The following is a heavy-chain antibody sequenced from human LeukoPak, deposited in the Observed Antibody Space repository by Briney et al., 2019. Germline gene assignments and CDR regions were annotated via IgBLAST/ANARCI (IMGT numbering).Heavy chain of an antibody. CDR3: ARVGYSYAFDV. D-gene: IGHD1-1*01. CDR2: IDGTSNYI. V-gene: IGHV3-21*01. J-gene: IGHJ3*01. CDR1: GFTFSSHS. Sequence: GGSLRLSCAASGFTFSSHSMNWVRQAPGKGLEWVSSIDGTSNYIYYADSVKGRFTISRDNSKNTLYLQMNSLRAEDTAVYYCARVGYSYAFDVWGQGTMVTVSS.